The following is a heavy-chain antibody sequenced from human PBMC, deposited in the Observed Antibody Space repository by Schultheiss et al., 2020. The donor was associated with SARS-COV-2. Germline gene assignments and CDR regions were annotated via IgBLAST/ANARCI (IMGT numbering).Heavy chain of an antibody. CDR2: IDWDDDK. CDR3: ARLSGYYPSIYYFDY. V-gene: IGHV2-70*11. Sequence: SGPTLVKPTETLTLTCTVSGFSLSNARMGVSWIRQPPGKALEWLARIDWDDDKYYSTSLKTRLTISKDTSKNQVVLTMTNMDPVDTATYYCARLSGYYPSIYYFDYWGQGTLVTVSS. J-gene: IGHJ4*02. CDR1: GFSLSNARMG. D-gene: IGHD3-22*01.